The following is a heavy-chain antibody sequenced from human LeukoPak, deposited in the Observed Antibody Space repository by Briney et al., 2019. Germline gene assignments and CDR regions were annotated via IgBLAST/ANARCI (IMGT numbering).Heavy chain of an antibody. Sequence: PGGSLRLSCAASGFTFSSYAMSWVRQAPGKGLEWVANIKQDGSEKYYVDSVKGRFTISRDNAENSLYLQMNSLRAEDAAVYYCARDQEGYSGNDYWGQGTLVTVSS. D-gene: IGHD5-12*01. J-gene: IGHJ4*02. CDR3: ARDQEGYSGNDY. CDR1: GFTFSSYA. V-gene: IGHV3-7*04. CDR2: IKQDGSEK.